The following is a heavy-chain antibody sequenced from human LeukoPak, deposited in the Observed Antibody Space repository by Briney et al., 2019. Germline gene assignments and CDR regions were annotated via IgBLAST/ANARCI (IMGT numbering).Heavy chain of an antibody. CDR3: ARGEGGAADY. V-gene: IGHV4-30-2*01. J-gene: IGHJ4*02. D-gene: IGHD1-26*01. CDR1: GGSISSGGDS. Sequence: PSETLSLTCAVSGGSISSGGDSWSWIRQPPGKGLEWIGYIYHSGSTYYNPSLKSRVTISVDRSKNQFSLKLSSVTAADTAVYYCARGEGGAADYWGQGTLVTVSS. CDR2: IYHSGST.